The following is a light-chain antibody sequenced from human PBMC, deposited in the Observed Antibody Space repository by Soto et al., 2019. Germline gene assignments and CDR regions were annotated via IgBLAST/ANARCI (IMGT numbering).Light chain of an antibody. J-gene: IGKJ1*01. CDR1: QTINNY. CDR2: RVP. Sequence: DIQMTQSPSTLSASVGDRVTITCRAIQTINNYLTWYPLKPGKAPKFLIYRVPTFEGGVPSRFRGAGSGTEVSLTSSSLQPDDCATYYCHQCKSYPGTSGQGNKVAIK. CDR3: HQCKSYPGT. V-gene: IGKV1-5*03.